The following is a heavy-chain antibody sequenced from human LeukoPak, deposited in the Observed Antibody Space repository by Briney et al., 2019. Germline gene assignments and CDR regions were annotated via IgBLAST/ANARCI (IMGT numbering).Heavy chain of an antibody. D-gene: IGHD7-27*01. V-gene: IGHV4-61*02. CDR2: IYTSGSA. Sequence: PSQTLSLTCTVSGGSISSGSYYWSWIRQPAGKGLEWIGRIYTSGSANYNPSLKSRVTISGDTSKNQFSLKLSSVTAADTAVYYCASNTGTVFDYWGQGALVTVSS. CDR3: ASNTGTVFDY. J-gene: IGHJ4*02. CDR1: GGSISSGSYY.